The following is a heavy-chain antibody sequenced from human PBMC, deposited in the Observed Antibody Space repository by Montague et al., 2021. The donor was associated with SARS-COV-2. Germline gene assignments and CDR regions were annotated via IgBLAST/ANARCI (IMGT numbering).Heavy chain of an antibody. V-gene: IGHV4-59*01. CDR2: IYYSGST. D-gene: IGHD6-13*01. CDR1: GGSISSYY. Sequence: SETLSLTCTVSGGSISSYYWSWIRQPPGKGLEWIGYIYYSGSTNYNPSLKSRVTISVDTSKNQFSLKLSSVTAADTAVYYCARGRQQPVFDYWGQGTPVTVSS. CDR3: ARGRQQPVFDY. J-gene: IGHJ4*02.